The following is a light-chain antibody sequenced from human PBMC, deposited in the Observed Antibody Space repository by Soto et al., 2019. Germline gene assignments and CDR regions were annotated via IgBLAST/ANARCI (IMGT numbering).Light chain of an antibody. CDR1: QTISSW. CDR2: AAS. CDR3: QQSYSAS. Sequence: DIQMTQSPSTLSGSVGDRVTITCRASQTISSWLAWYQQKPGKAPKLLIYAASSLQSGVPSRFSGSGSGTDFTLTISSLLPEDFATYYCQQSYSASFGGGTKVDIK. J-gene: IGKJ4*01. V-gene: IGKV1-39*01.